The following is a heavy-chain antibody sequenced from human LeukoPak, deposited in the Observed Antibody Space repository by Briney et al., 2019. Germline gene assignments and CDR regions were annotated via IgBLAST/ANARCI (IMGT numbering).Heavy chain of an antibody. Sequence: GGSLRLSCAASGFTFSSHSMNWVRQAPGKGLEWVSSISSSSSYIYYADSVKGRFTISRDNAKNSLYLQMNSLRAEDTAVYYCARDEYCTNGVCSPGFDPWGQGTLVTVSS. CDR3: ARDEYCTNGVCSPGFDP. CDR1: GFTFSSHS. CDR2: ISSSSSYI. D-gene: IGHD2-8*01. V-gene: IGHV3-21*01. J-gene: IGHJ5*02.